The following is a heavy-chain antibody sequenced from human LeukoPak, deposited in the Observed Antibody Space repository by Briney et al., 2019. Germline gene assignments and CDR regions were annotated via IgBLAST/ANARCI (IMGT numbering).Heavy chain of an antibody. J-gene: IGHJ4*02. D-gene: IGHD3-22*01. CDR3: ARVELSMIVRL. CDR1: GGSISSYY. V-gene: IGHV4-59*01. CDR2: IYYSGST. Sequence: SETLSLTCNVSGGSISSYYWSWIRQPPGKGLEWIGYIYYSGSTNYNPSLKSRVTISVDTSKNQFSLKLSSVTAADTAVYYCARVELSMIVRLWGQGTLVTVSS.